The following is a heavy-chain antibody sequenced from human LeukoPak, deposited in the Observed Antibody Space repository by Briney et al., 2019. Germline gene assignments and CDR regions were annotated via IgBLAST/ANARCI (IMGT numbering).Heavy chain of an antibody. CDR3: ARQLRGYSYGRFDP. D-gene: IGHD5-18*01. V-gene: IGHV1-8*03. J-gene: IGHJ5*02. CDR1: GYTFTGYY. Sequence: ASAKVSCKASGYTFTGYYMHWVRQAPGQGLEWMGWINPNSGNTGYAQKFQGRVTITRNTSISTAYMELSSLRSEDTAVYYCARQLRGYSYGRFDPWGQGTLVTVSS. CDR2: INPNSGNT.